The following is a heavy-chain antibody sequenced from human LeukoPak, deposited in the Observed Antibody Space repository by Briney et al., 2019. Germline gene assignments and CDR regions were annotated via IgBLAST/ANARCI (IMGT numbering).Heavy chain of an antibody. CDR2: ISPDGSDK. CDR1: GFTLRTYG. J-gene: IGHJ4*02. Sequence: GGSLRLSCAASGFTLRTYGMHWVRQAPGKGLEWLARISPDGSDKVVADSVKGRFTISRDISKNTLHLQMNSLRAEDTAVYYCARVVLYYDFWSAYFHDWGQGTLVTVSS. CDR3: ARVVLYYDFWSAYFHD. D-gene: IGHD3-3*01. V-gene: IGHV3-30*03.